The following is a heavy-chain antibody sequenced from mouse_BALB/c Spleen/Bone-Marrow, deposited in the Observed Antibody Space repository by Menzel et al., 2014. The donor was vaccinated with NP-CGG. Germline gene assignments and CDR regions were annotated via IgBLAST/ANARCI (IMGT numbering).Heavy chain of an antibody. V-gene: IGHV4-1*02. Sequence: EVMLVESGGGLVQPGGSLELSCAASGFDFSGFWMGWVRQAPGKGLEWIGEINPDSSTINYTPSLKDRFIISRDNAKNTLYLQMSKVRSEDTALYYCARLGYYGGFAYWGQGTLVTVSA. CDR2: INPDSSTI. D-gene: IGHD2-3*01. J-gene: IGHJ3*01. CDR1: GFDFSGFW. CDR3: ARLGYYGGFAY.